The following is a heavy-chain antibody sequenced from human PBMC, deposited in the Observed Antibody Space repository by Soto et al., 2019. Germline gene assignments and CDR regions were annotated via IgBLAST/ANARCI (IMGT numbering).Heavy chain of an antibody. CDR2: ISYDGSNK. V-gene: IGHV3-30-3*01. Sequence: GGSLSLSCAASGFTFSSYAMHWVRQAPGKGLEWVAVISYDGSNKYYADSVKGRFTISRDNSKNTLYLQMNSLRAEDTAVYYCARDLNGLRGMGVWGQGTTVTVSS. D-gene: IGHD3-16*01. CDR1: GFTFSSYA. CDR3: ARDLNGLRGMGV. J-gene: IGHJ6*02.